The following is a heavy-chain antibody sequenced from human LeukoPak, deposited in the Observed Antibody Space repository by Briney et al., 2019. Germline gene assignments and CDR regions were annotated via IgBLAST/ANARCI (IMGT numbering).Heavy chain of an antibody. V-gene: IGHV3-21*01. CDR2: ISSGSIYI. J-gene: IGHJ6*04. CDR3: AELGITMIGGV. D-gene: IGHD3-10*02. Sequence: GGSLRLSCAASGFTFSSYGMNWVRQAPGKGLEWVSSISSGSIYIYYADSVKGRFTISRDNAKNSLYLQMNSLRAEDTAVYYCAELGITMIGGVWGKGTTVTISS. CDR1: GFTFSSYG.